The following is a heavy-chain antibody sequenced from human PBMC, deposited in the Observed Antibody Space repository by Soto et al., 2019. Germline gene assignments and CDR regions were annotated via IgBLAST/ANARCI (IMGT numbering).Heavy chain of an antibody. V-gene: IGHV4-34*01. D-gene: IGHD2-15*01. CDR3: ARAPRVAATTKAFDI. J-gene: IGHJ3*02. CDR1: GGSFSGYY. CDR2: INHSGST. Sequence: SETLSLTCAVYGGSFSGYYWSWIRQPPGKGLEWIGEINHSGSTNYNPSLKSRVTISVDTSKNQFSLKLSSVTAADTAVYYCARAPRVAATTKAFDIWGQGTMVTXSS.